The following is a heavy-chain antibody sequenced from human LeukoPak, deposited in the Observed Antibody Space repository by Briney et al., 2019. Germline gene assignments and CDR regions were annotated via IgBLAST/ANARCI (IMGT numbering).Heavy chain of an antibody. CDR2: INHSGST. V-gene: IGHV4-34*01. D-gene: IGHD6-13*01. J-gene: IGHJ6*04. Sequence: SGTLSLTCAVYGGSFSGYYWSWIRQPPGKGLEWIGEINHSGSTNYNPSLKSRVTISVDTSKNQFSLKLSSVTAADTAVYYCAREHSSSWYPIYYYYGMDVWGKGTTVTVSS. CDR1: GGSFSGYY. CDR3: AREHSSSWYPIYYYYGMDV.